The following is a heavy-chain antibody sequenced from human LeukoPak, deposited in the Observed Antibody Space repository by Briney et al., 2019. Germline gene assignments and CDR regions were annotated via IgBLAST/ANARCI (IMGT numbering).Heavy chain of an antibody. CDR3: ARGRPGYCSSTSCSTTYNWFDP. J-gene: IGHJ5*02. Sequence: ASVKVSCKAFGYTFTSSYMHWVRQAPGQGLEWMGIINPSGGSTSYAQTFQGRVTMTRDMSTSTVYMELSSLRSEDTAVYYCARGRPGYCSSTSCSTTYNWFDPWGQGTLVTVSS. CDR2: INPSGGST. D-gene: IGHD2-2*01. CDR1: GYTFTSSY. V-gene: IGHV1-46*01.